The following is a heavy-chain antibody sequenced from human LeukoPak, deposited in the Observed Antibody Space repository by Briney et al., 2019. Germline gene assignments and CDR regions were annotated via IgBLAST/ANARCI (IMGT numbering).Heavy chain of an antibody. V-gene: IGHV3-73*01. CDR3: TSRTPAMDV. Sequence: AGGSLRLSCAASGFTFSGSAMHWVRQASGKGLEWVGRIRSKANSHATAYAASVKGRFTISRDDSKNTAYLQMNSLKTEDTAVYYCTSRTPAMDVWGKGTTVTVSS. CDR2: IRSKANSHAT. D-gene: IGHD1-14*01. J-gene: IGHJ6*04. CDR1: GFTFSGSA.